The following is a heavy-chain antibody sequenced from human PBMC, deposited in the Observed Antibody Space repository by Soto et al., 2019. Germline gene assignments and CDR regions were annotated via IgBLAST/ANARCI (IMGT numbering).Heavy chain of an antibody. Sequence: QVQLVQSGAEVKKPGSSVKVSCKASGGTFSSYAISWVRQAPGQGLEWMGGIIPIFGTANYAQKFQGRVTITADESTSTAYMELSSLRSEDTAVYYCARDGGDCISTSCYGVDYYYGMDVWGQGTTVTVSS. V-gene: IGHV1-69*12. J-gene: IGHJ6*02. D-gene: IGHD2-2*01. CDR1: GGTFSSYA. CDR2: IIPIFGTA. CDR3: ARDGGDCISTSCYGVDYYYGMDV.